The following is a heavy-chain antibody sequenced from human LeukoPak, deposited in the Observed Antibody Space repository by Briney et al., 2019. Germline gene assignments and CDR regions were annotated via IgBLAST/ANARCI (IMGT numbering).Heavy chain of an antibody. Sequence: SETLSLTCSVYGGSISSSIYYWGWIRPPPGKGLEWIGSIYYSGSTYYNPSLKSRVTISVDMSKNQFSLKLSSVTAADTAMYYWARHTAMPNNWFDPWGQGTLVTVSS. CDR1: GGSISSSIYY. CDR3: ARHTAMPNNWFDP. V-gene: IGHV4-39*01. CDR2: IYYSGST. J-gene: IGHJ5*02. D-gene: IGHD2-2*01.